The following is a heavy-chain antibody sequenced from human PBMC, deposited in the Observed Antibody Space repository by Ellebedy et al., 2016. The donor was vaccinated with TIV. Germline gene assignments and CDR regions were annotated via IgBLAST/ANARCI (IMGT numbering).Heavy chain of an antibody. CDR2: ISGSGGST. J-gene: IGHJ4*02. CDR3: ARELAEKATIRTPYDY. CDR1: GFTFSSYD. D-gene: IGHD5-24*01. V-gene: IGHV3-23*01. Sequence: GESLKISCAASGFTFSSYDMSWVRQAPGKGLEWVSAISGSGGSTYYADSVKGRFTISRDNSKNTLYLQMNSLRAEDTAVYYCARELAEKATIRTPYDYWGQGTLVTVSS.